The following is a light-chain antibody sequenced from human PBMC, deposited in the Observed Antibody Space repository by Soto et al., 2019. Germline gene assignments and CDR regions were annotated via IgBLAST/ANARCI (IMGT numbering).Light chain of an antibody. J-gene: IGKJ1*01. CDR3: QQYNNWPRT. CDR2: AAS. V-gene: IGKV3-15*01. Sequence: EIVMTQSPATLSVSPGESATLSCRASQRISRNLAWYQQRPGQAPRLLIYAASTRATGIPARFSVSGSGTEFTLIIDSLQSEDFAVYYCQQYNNWPRTFGQGTKVDIK. CDR1: QRISRN.